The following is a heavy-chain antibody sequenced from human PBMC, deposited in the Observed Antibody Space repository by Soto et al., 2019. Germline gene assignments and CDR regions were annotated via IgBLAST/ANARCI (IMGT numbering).Heavy chain of an antibody. CDR1: GFTFSSYG. J-gene: IGHJ4*02. CDR2: IWYDGSNK. V-gene: IGHV3-33*01. Sequence: QVQLVESGGGVVQPGRSLRLSCAASGFTFSSYGMHWVRQAPGKGLEWVAVIWYDGSNKYYADSVKGRFTISRDNSKNTLYLQMNSLSAEDTAVYYCARGNFPWNLFDYWGQGTLVTVSS. CDR3: ARGNFPWNLFDY. D-gene: IGHD1-1*01.